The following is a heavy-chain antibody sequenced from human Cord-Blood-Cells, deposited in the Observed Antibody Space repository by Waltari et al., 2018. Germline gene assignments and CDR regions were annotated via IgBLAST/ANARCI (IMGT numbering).Heavy chain of an antibody. D-gene: IGHD2-2*01. J-gene: IGHJ4*02. CDR1: GGTFSSYA. CDR2: IIPIFGTA. CDR3: ARSNTYCSSTSCYLDY. V-gene: IGHV1-69*06. Sequence: QVQLVQSGAEVKKPASSVKVSCKAPGGTFSSYAITWLRQASGQGLEWRGGIIPIFGTANYAQKLQGRVTITADKSTSTAYMELSSLRSEDTAVYYCARSNTYCSSTSCYLDYWGQGSLVTVSS.